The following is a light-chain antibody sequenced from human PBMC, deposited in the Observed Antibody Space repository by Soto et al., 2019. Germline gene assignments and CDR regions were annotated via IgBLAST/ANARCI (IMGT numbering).Light chain of an antibody. Sequence: QSALTQPPSASGSPGQSVTISCTGTSSDVGTYNHVSWYQQHPGKAPKLLIYEVTTRPSGVPDRFSGSKSGNTASLTFAGLQADYEADYYCASYAGSNNYVFGTGTKLPVL. J-gene: IGLJ1*01. V-gene: IGLV2-8*01. CDR2: EVT. CDR3: ASYAGSNNYV. CDR1: SSDVGTYNH.